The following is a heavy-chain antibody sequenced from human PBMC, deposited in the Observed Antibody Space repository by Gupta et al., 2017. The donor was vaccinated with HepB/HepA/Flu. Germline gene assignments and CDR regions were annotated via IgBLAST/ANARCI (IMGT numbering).Heavy chain of an antibody. CDR3: SRGNWFDP. CDR1: GFTFGDYA. CDR2: IRNKLYGGTT. J-gene: IGHJ5*02. Sequence: EVQLVESGGGLVNPGRSLRLYCTGSGFTFGDYAMTWFRQAPGKGLEWVGFIRNKLYGGTTAYAASVKGRFTISRDDSKSIAYLHMNSLKTEDTGVYFCSRGNWFDPWGQGTLVTVSA. V-gene: IGHV3-49*05.